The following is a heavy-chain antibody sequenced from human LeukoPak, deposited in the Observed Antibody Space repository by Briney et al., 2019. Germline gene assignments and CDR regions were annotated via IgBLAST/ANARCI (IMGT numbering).Heavy chain of an antibody. Sequence: GASVKVSCKVSGYTLTELSMRWVRQAPGKGLEWMGGFDPEDGETIYAQKFQGRVTMIEDTSTDTAYMELSSLSSEDTAVYYCATGLYYDSSGYYNYWGQGTLVTVSS. D-gene: IGHD3-22*01. CDR3: ATGLYYDSSGYYNY. J-gene: IGHJ4*02. V-gene: IGHV1-24*01. CDR2: FDPEDGET. CDR1: GYTLTELS.